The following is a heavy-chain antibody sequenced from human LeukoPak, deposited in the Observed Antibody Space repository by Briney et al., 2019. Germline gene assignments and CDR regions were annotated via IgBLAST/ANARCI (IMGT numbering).Heavy chain of an antibody. J-gene: IGHJ4*02. V-gene: IGHV3-66*01. Sequence: GGSLRLSCAASGFTFSSYAMSWVRQAPGKGLEWVSFIYAGGTTYHADSVTGRFTISRDNADNTLYLHMNSLRADDTAVYYCARGVSSSWFFDLWGQGSLVIVSS. CDR1: GFTFSSYA. CDR3: ARGVSSSWFFDL. CDR2: IYAGGTT. D-gene: IGHD6-19*01.